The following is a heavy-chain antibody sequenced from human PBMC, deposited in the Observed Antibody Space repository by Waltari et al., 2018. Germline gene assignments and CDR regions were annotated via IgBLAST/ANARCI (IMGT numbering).Heavy chain of an antibody. J-gene: IGHJ4*02. Sequence: EVQLVESGGALVQPGGSLRLSCATSGFTFSTYWMHWVRQAPGMGLMWVAHIESDESRTTYAESVKGRFTISRDNAKNTVYLQMNSLRDEDTAVYYCVRDEPGDGLDYWGQGTLVTVSS. D-gene: IGHD7-27*01. CDR3: VRDEPGDGLDY. CDR2: IESDESRT. CDR1: GFTFSTYW. V-gene: IGHV3-74*03.